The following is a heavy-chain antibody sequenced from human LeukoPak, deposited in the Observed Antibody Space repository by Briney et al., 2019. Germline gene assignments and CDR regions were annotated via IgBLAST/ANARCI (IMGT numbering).Heavy chain of an antibody. V-gene: IGHV3-23*01. CDR3: AKGSKATGTYYFDY. D-gene: IGHD5-12*01. CDR2: ISGSGSST. J-gene: IGHJ4*02. CDR1: GLTPSSCG. Sequence: PGGSLRLSCAASGLTPSSCGMTWVRQAPGKGLEWVSAISGSGSSTYYADSVKGRFTISRDNSKNTLYMQMNSLRAEDTAVYHCAKGSKATGTYYFDYWGQGTLVTVSS.